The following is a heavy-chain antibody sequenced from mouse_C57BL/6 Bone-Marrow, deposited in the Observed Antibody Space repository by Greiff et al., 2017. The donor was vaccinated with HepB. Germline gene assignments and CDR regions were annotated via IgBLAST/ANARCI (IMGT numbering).Heavy chain of an antibody. CDR1: GYTFTDYY. CDR3: ARWVLLRYRYFDV. J-gene: IGHJ1*03. CDR2: INPYNGGT. Sequence: VHLQQSGPVLVKPGASVKMSCKASGYTFTDYYMNWVKQSHGKSLEWIGVINPYNGGTSYNQKFKGKATLTVDKSSSTAYMELNSLTSEDSAVYYCARWVLLRYRYFDVWGTGTTVTVSS. D-gene: IGHD1-1*01. V-gene: IGHV1-19*01.